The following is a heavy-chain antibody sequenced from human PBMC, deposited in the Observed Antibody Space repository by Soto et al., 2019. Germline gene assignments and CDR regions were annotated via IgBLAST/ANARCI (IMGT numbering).Heavy chain of an antibody. D-gene: IGHD5-12*01. V-gene: IGHV4-30-4*01. CDR3: ARVLAEWLQFSQIFDY. CDR1: GGSISSGDYY. CDR2: IYYSGST. J-gene: IGHJ4*02. Sequence: PSETLSLTCTVSGGSISSGDYYWSWIRQPPGKGLEWIGYIYYSGSTYYNPSLKSRVTISVDTSKNQFSLKLSSVTAADTAVYYCARVLAEWLQFSQIFDYWGQGTLVTVSS.